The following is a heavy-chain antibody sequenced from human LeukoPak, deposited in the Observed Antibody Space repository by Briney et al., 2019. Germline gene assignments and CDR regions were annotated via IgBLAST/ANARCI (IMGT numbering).Heavy chain of an antibody. V-gene: IGHV3-7*03. CDR2: IKQDGTEK. CDR3: AKDGLRFSEWSPPLGY. CDR1: GFTFSYYW. J-gene: IGHJ4*02. D-gene: IGHD3-3*01. Sequence: GGSLRLSCAASGFTFSYYWMSWVRQAPGKGPEWVANIKQDGTEKYYVDSVKGRFTISRDNAKNSLYLQMNSMRAEDTAVYYCAKDGLRFSEWSPPLGYWGQGTLVTVSP.